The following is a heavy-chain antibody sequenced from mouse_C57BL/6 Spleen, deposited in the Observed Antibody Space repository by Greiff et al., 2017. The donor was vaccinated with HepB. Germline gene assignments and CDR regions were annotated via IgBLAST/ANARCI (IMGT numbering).Heavy chain of an antibody. J-gene: IGHJ2*01. V-gene: IGHV1-62-2*01. Sequence: QVQLQQSGAELVKPGASVKLSCKASGYTFTEYTIHWVKQRSGQGLEWIGWFYPGSGSIKYNEKFKDKATLTADNSSSTVYMELSRLTSEDSAVYFCARHEAPFITTVVALDYWGQGTTLTVSS. D-gene: IGHD1-1*01. CDR3: ARHEAPFITTVVALDY. CDR2: FYPGSGSI. CDR1: GYTFTEYT.